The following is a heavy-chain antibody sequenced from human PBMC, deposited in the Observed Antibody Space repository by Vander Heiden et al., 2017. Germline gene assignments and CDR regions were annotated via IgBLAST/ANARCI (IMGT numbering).Heavy chain of an antibody. Sequence: QVQLQESGPGLVKPSETLSLTCTVPGGSISSYYWSGIRQPQGKGLEWIGYIYYSGSTNYNPSLKSRVTISVDTSKNQFSLKLGSVSAADTAVYYCARYGPPDGFDYWGQGTLVTVSS. D-gene: IGHD2-8*01. CDR3: ARYGPPDGFDY. CDR2: IYYSGST. CDR1: GGSISSYY. J-gene: IGHJ4*02. V-gene: IGHV4-59*01.